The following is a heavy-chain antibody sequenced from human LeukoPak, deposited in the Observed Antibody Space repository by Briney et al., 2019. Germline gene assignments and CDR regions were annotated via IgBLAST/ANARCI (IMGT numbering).Heavy chain of an antibody. V-gene: IGHV3-21*01. CDR1: GFTFSSYS. J-gene: IGHJ3*02. CDR3: AREGQFDAFDI. Sequence: PGGSLRLSCAASGFTFSSYSMNWVRQAPGKGLELVSSISSSSSYIYYADSVKGRFTISRDNAKNSLYLQMNSLRAEDTAVYYCAREGQFDAFDIWGQGTMVTVSS. D-gene: IGHD3-10*01. CDR2: ISSSSSYI.